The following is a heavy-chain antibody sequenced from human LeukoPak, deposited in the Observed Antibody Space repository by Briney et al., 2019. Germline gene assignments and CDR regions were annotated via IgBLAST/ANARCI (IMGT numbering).Heavy chain of an antibody. Sequence: SEALSLTCSVSGGSINNYHWSWIPQPPGKGLEWIGYISDSGTTNYNPSLKSRFTISLDTSKNQLSLRMNSVTAADTAVYYCARGGRFSLGPWGQGTLVTVSS. D-gene: IGHD3-3*01. CDR1: GGSINNYH. V-gene: IGHV4-59*01. CDR3: ARGGRFSLGP. J-gene: IGHJ5*02. CDR2: ISDSGTT.